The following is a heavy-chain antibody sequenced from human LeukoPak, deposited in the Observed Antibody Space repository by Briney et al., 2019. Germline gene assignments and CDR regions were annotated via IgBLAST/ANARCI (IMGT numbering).Heavy chain of an antibody. CDR3: TRDQMNY. CDR1: ESTVSRNY. Sequence: GGSLRLSCTASESTVSRNYMLWVRQAPGKGLEWVSLIFSNGDTHYADSVKGRFTISRDTSKNTVSLQMNSLRVEDTAMYYCTRDQMNYWGQGTLVTVSS. J-gene: IGHJ4*02. V-gene: IGHV3-53*01. D-gene: IGHD5-24*01. CDR2: IFSNGDT.